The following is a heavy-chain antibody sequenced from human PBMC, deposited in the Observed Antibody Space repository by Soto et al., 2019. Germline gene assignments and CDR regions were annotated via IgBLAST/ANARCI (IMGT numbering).Heavy chain of an antibody. V-gene: IGHV1-18*01. CDR2: ISAYNGNT. CDR1: GYTFTSYG. D-gene: IGHD4-4*01. J-gene: IGHJ6*02. CDR3: ERGVTIYYYYYGMDV. Sequence: ASVKVSCKASGYTFTSYGISWVRQAPGQGLEWMGWISAYNGNTNYAQKLQGRVTMTTDTSTSTAYMELRSLRSDDTAVYYCERGVTIYYYYYGMDVWGQGTTVTVSS.